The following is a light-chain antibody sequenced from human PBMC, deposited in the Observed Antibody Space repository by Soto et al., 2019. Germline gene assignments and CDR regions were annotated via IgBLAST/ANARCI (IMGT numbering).Light chain of an antibody. CDR1: KLGDKY. Sequence: SYELTQSPSVSVSPGQTASITCSGDKLGDKYACWYQQKPGQSPVLVIYHDNQRPSGIPERFSGSNSGNTATLTISGTQAVDEADYYCQAWDSSAAPVVFGGGTQLTVL. CDR3: QAWDSSAAPVV. V-gene: IGLV3-1*01. CDR2: HDN. J-gene: IGLJ2*01.